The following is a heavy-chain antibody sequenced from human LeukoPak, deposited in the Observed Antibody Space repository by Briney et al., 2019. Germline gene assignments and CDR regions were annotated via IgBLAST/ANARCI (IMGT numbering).Heavy chain of an antibody. J-gene: IGHJ4*02. CDR1: GFTFSSSW. Sequence: GGSLRLSCAASGFTFSSSWMIWARQAPGKGLEWVANINQDGGQKYYLDSVKGRFTISRDNADNSLYLQMDGLRAEDTAVYYCATNTRAYAVLLAYWGQGTLVTVST. D-gene: IGHD4-17*01. V-gene: IGHV3-7*01. CDR2: INQDGGQK. CDR3: ATNTRAYAVLLAY.